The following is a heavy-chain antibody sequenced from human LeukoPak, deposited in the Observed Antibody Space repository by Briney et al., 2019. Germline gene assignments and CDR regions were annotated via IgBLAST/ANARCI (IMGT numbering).Heavy chain of an antibody. V-gene: IGHV3-21*01. D-gene: IGHD3-10*01. Sequence: SGGSLRLSCAASGFIFNDYSMSWVRQAPGKGLEWVSSITSGSTFIYYAVSVRGRFTISRDNAKNSLYLQMNSLRAEDTAVYYCARIGSGRFYYYMDVWGRGTTVTVSS. CDR1: GFIFNDYS. CDR3: ARIGSGRFYYYMDV. CDR2: ITSGSTFI. J-gene: IGHJ6*03.